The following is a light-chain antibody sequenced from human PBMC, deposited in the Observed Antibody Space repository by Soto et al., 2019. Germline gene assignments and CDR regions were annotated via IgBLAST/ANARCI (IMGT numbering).Light chain of an antibody. V-gene: IGKV3-20*01. CDR3: QQYGSSPRT. Sequence: EIVLTQSPGTLSFSPGERATLSCRASQIVSSDYLAWYQQKPGQAPRLLIYGASSRATGIPDRFSGSGSGTDFTLTISRLEPEDFAVYYCQQYGSSPRTFGQGTKVEIK. J-gene: IGKJ1*01. CDR1: QIVSSDY. CDR2: GAS.